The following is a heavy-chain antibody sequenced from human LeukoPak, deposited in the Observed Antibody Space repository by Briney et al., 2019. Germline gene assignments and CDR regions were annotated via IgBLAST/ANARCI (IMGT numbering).Heavy chain of an antibody. CDR1: GYTFTGYY. CDR2: INPNSGGI. D-gene: IGHD3-22*01. J-gene: IGHJ4*02. Sequence: GASVKVSCKASGYTFTGYYMHWVRQAPGQGLEWMGWINPNSGGINYAQKFQGRVTMTRDTSISTAYMELSRLRSDDTAVYYCARVGGDYYDSSGYRYWGQGTLVTVSS. V-gene: IGHV1-2*02. CDR3: ARVGGDYYDSSGYRY.